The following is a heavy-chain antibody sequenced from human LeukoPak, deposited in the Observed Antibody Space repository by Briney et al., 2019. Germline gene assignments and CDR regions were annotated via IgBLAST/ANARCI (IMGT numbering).Heavy chain of an antibody. V-gene: IGHV5-51*01. CDR2: IYPTDSDT. J-gene: IGHJ6*03. CDR1: GYSFISYW. CDR3: ARLAAAGKQNFYYYYYVDV. D-gene: IGHD6-13*01. Sequence: PGESLQISCQGSGYSFISYWIAWVRQMPGQGLEWMGIIYPTDSDTRYSPSFQGQVTISADKSTSTAYLQWSSLKASDTAMYYCARLAAAGKQNFYYYYYVDVWGKGTTVTVSS.